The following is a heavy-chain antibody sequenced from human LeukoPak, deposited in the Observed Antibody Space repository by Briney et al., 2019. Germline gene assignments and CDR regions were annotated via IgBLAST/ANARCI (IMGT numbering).Heavy chain of an antibody. J-gene: IGHJ4*02. Sequence: ASVKVSCKASGYTFISYGIDWVRQAPGQGLEWMGWISAYNGNTNYAQKLQGRVTMTTDTSTTTAYMELRSLRSDDTAVYYCARGDYFDSSGYYYPYPLDYRGQGTLVTVSS. CDR2: ISAYNGNT. V-gene: IGHV1-18*01. CDR1: GYTFISYG. CDR3: ARGDYFDSSGYYYPYPLDY. D-gene: IGHD3-22*01.